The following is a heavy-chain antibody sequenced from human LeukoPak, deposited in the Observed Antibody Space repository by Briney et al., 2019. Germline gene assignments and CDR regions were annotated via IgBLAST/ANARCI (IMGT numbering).Heavy chain of an antibody. J-gene: IGHJ4*02. V-gene: IGHV3-74*01. D-gene: IGHD5-12*01. Sequence: GGSLRLSCEASGFTFSRYWMHWVRQAPGKGLVWVSRINSDGSRTTYADSVKGRFTISRDNAKNTLYLQMNSLRAEDTAVYYCAKASWLRLSDYFDYWGQGTLVTVSS. CDR3: AKASWLRLSDYFDY. CDR2: INSDGSRT. CDR1: GFTFSRYW.